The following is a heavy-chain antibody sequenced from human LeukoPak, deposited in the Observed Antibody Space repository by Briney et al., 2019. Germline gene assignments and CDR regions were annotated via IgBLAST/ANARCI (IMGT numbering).Heavy chain of an antibody. CDR2: ISWNSGSI. Sequence: GGSLRLSCAASGFTFDDYAMHWVRQAPGKGLEWVSGISWNSGSIGYADSVKGRFTISRDNAKNSLYLQMNSLRAEDTAVYYCAKDSWWAPEPTIFGVVIKDYWGQGTLVTVSS. J-gene: IGHJ4*02. CDR3: AKDSWWAPEPTIFGVVIKDY. CDR1: GFTFDDYA. D-gene: IGHD3-3*01. V-gene: IGHV3-9*01.